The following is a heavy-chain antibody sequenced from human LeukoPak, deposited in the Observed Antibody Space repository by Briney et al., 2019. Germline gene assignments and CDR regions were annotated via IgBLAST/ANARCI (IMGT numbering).Heavy chain of an antibody. D-gene: IGHD2-15*01. J-gene: IGHJ4*02. V-gene: IGHV3-66*02. CDR3: ARDYSGTADDY. CDR1: GFTVSSNY. CDR2: IYSGGST. Sequence: GGSLRLSCAASGFTVSSNYMSWVRQAPGKGLEWVSVIYSGGSTYYADSVKGRFTISRDNSKNTLYLQMNGLRAEDTAVYYCARDYSGTADDYWGQGTLVTVSS.